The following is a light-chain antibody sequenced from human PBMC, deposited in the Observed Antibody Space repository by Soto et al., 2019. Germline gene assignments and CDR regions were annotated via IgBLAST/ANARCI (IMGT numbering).Light chain of an antibody. CDR2: GAS. CDR1: QSVGTW. CDR3: QVYTRNTLS. V-gene: IGKV1-5*01. Sequence: DIQMTQSPSTLSASVGGRVTITCRASQSVGTWVAWYQQKPGKAPKLLIYGASNLESGVPSRFRISGSWTGFSRITSTLQPDAIAIRVCQVYTRNTLSFGPGTKVDI. J-gene: IGKJ1*01.